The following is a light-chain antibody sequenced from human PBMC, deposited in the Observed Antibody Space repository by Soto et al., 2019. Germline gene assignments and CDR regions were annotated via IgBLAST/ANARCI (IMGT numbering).Light chain of an antibody. CDR3: AAWDDKLNGPL. J-gene: IGLJ3*02. Sequence: QAVVTQPPSLSGTPGQRVTISCSGSHSNIGRYSVNWYQHFPGTAPKILIYSDDERPSGVPDRFSASKSGTSASLAISGLQTEDEAEYYCAAWDDKLNGPLFGGGTKLTVL. V-gene: IGLV1-44*01. CDR2: SDD. CDR1: HSNIGRYS.